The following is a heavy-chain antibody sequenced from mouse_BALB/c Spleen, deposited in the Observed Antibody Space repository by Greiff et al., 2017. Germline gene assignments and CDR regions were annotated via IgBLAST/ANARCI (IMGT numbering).Heavy chain of an antibody. Sequence: VQLKESGGGLVQPGGSRKLSCAASGFTFSSFGMHWVRQAPEKGLEWVAYISSGSSTIYYADTVKGRFTISRDNPKNTLFLQMTSLRSEDTAMYYCARNGYYSAWFAYWGQGTLVTVSA. CDR3: ARNGYYSAWFAY. CDR2: ISSGSSTI. CDR1: GFTFSSFG. V-gene: IGHV5-17*02. D-gene: IGHD2-3*01. J-gene: IGHJ3*01.